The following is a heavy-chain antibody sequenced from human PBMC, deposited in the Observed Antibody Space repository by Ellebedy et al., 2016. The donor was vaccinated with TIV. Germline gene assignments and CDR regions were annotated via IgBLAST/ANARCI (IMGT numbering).Heavy chain of an antibody. Sequence: GESLKISCAASGFAFSNAWMSWVRQAPGKGLEWVGLIKTGGGTTDYAAPVKGRFTISRDDSKNTLYMQMNSLKTEDTAVYYCVWFGGFSNDYWGQGTLVTVSS. CDR1: GFAFSNAW. V-gene: IGHV3-15*01. D-gene: IGHD3-10*01. J-gene: IGHJ4*02. CDR2: IKTGGGTT. CDR3: VWFGGFSNDY.